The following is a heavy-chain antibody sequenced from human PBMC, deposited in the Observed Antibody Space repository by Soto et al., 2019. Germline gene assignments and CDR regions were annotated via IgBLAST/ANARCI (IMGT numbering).Heavy chain of an antibody. CDR2: IYYSGRT. CDR1: GDSISSSTYS. CDR3: ASHRPQEYGNKTGFAY. Sequence: QLQLQESGPGLVKPSETLSLTCTVSGDSISSSTYSWAWIRQPPGKGLEYIGTIYYSGRTYYNWRLGGRVTMFLDTSMIQFALTLTPVTAADAAFFDWASHRPQEYGNKTGFAYWGDGTLVTVS. V-gene: IGHV4-39*01. J-gene: IGHJ4*01. D-gene: IGHD6-6*01.